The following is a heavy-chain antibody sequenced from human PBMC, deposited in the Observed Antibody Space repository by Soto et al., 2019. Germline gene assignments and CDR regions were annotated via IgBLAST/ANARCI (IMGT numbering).Heavy chain of an antibody. Sequence: QVQLVQSGAEVKKPGSSVKVSCKASGGTFSSYTISWVRQAPGQGLEWMGRIIPTLGIANYAQKFQGRVTITADKSTSTAYMGLSSLRSEDTAVYYCARDARSSVDWFDPWGQGTLVTVSS. J-gene: IGHJ5*02. CDR2: IIPTLGIA. V-gene: IGHV1-69*08. CDR1: GGTFSSYT. CDR3: ARDARSSVDWFDP.